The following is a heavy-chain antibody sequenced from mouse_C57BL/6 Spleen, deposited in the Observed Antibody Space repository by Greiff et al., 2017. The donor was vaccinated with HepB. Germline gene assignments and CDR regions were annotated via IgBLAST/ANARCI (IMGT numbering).Heavy chain of an antibody. CDR1: GYAFSSYW. CDR3: ARGEDLYYFDY. CDR2: IYPGDGDT. V-gene: IGHV1-80*01. J-gene: IGHJ2*01. D-gene: IGHD6-1*01. Sequence: VQLQQSGAELVKPGASVKISCKASGYAFSSYWMNWVKQRPGKGLEWIGQIYPGDGDTNYNRKFKGKATLTADKSSSTAYMQLSSLTSEDSAVYFCARGEDLYYFDYWGQGTTLTVSS.